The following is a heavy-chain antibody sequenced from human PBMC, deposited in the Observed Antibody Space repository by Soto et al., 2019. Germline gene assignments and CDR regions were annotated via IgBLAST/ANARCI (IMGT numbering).Heavy chain of an antibody. J-gene: IGHJ5*02. V-gene: IGHV4-4*07. CDR1: GASISGFY. CDR2: IYATGTT. Sequence: LSLTCAVPGASISGFYWSWIRKSAWKGLEWIGRIYATGTTDYNPSLKSRVMMSVDTSKKQFSLKLRSVTAADTAVYYCVRDGTKTLRDWFDPWGQGISVTVSS. D-gene: IGHD1-1*01. CDR3: VRDGTKTLRDWFDP.